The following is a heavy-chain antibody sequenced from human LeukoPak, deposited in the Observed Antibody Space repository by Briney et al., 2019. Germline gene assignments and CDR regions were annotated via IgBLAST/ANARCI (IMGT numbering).Heavy chain of an antibody. J-gene: IGHJ4*02. Sequence: ASVKVSCKASGYTFTGYYMHWVRQAPGQGLEWMGWINPNSGGTNYAQKFQGRVTMTRDTSLSTAYMELSRLRSDDTAVYYCARGGEYGSGWYDARRFDYWGQGTLVTVSS. CDR2: INPNSGGT. D-gene: IGHD6-19*01. V-gene: IGHV1-2*02. CDR3: ARGGEYGSGWYDARRFDY. CDR1: GYTFTGYY.